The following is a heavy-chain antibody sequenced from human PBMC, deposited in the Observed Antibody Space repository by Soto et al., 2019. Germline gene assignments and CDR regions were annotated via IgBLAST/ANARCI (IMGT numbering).Heavy chain of an antibody. CDR1: GGSISSYY. Sequence: SETLSLTCTVSGGSISSYYWSWIRQPPGKGLEWIGYIYYSGSTNYNPSLKSRVTISVDTSKNQFSLKLSSVTAADTAVYYCARAQHRYDFWSGSRGEYYYYYYMDVWGKGTTVTVSS. J-gene: IGHJ6*03. CDR2: IYYSGST. D-gene: IGHD3-3*01. V-gene: IGHV4-59*01. CDR3: ARAQHRYDFWSGSRGEYYYYYYMDV.